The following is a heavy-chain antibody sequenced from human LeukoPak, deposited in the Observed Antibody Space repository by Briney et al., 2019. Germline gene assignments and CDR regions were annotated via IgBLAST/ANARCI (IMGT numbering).Heavy chain of an antibody. CDR1: GFTFSNAW. Sequence: GGSLRLFCAASGFTFSNAWMSWVRQAPGKGLEWVGRIKSKTDGGTTDYAAPVKGRFTISRDDSKNTLYLQMNSLKTEDTAVYYCTTDFRDSSGPYYYYMDVWGKGTTVTVSS. V-gene: IGHV3-15*01. J-gene: IGHJ6*03. CDR3: TTDFRDSSGPYYYYMDV. D-gene: IGHD3-22*01. CDR2: IKSKTDGGTT.